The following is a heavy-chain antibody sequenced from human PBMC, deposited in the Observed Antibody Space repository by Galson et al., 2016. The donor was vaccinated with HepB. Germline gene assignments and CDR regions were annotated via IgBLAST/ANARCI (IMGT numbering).Heavy chain of an antibody. CDR2: ITSGGTT. D-gene: IGHD3-10*01. V-gene: IGHV3-23*01. Sequence: SLRLSCAASGFSSSSYAMSWVRQAPGKGLEWVSGITSGGTTYYADSVKGRFTISRDNSKNTLFLQMRSLSAEDTAVYYCVKREAGYYYGDWGQGTLVTVSS. CDR3: VKREAGYYYGD. J-gene: IGHJ1*01. CDR1: GFSSSSYA.